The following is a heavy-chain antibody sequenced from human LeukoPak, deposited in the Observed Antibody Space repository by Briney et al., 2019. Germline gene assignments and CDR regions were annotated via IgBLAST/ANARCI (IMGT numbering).Heavy chain of an antibody. Sequence: PGGSLRLSCAASGFTFDDYAMHWVRQAPGKGLEWVSGISWNSGSIVYADSVKGRFTISRDNAKHSLYLQMNSLRAEDTALYYCAKVDNSYSYFDYWGQGTLVTVSS. CDR3: AKVDNSYSYFDY. J-gene: IGHJ4*02. CDR1: GFTFDDYA. D-gene: IGHD1-26*01. V-gene: IGHV3-9*01. CDR2: ISWNSGSI.